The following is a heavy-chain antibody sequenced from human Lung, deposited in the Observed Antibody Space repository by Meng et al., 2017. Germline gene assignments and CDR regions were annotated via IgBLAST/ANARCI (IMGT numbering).Heavy chain of an antibody. CDR1: GGSFSDYY. D-gene: IGHD4-11*01. CDR3: ARGPTTMAHDFDY. Sequence: QWQLQQWGAGLLKPSKTLSLTCVVSGGSFSDYYWSWIRQPPGKGLEWIGEINHSGSTNYNPSLESRATISVDTSQNNLSLKLSSVTAADSAVYYCARGPTTMAHDFDYWGQGTLVTVSS. V-gene: IGHV4-34*01. CDR2: INHSGST. J-gene: IGHJ4*02.